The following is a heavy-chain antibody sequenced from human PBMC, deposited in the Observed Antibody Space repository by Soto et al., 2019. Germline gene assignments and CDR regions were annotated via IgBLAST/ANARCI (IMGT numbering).Heavy chain of an antibody. V-gene: IGHV4-4*07. Sequence: SETLSLTCTVSGGSISSYSWTWIRQPAGKGLEWIGRIYTSGSTNYNPSLESRVTMSVDTSKNQLSLKLKSVTAADTAVYYCARDHRSDFVGGFDPWGQGTLVTVSS. CDR3: ARDHRSDFVGGFDP. CDR2: IYTSGST. J-gene: IGHJ5*02. CDR1: GGSISSYS. D-gene: IGHD2-21*02.